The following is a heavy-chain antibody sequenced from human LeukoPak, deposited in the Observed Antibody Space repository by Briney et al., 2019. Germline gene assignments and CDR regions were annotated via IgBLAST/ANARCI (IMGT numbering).Heavy chain of an antibody. CDR2: IIPILGIA. Sequence: GASVKVSCKASGGTFSSYAISWVRQAPGQGLEWMGRIIPILGIANYAQKFQGRVTITADKSTSTAYMELSSLRSEDTAVYYCARDLPTYYYDSSGLTTDYWGQGTLVTVSS. V-gene: IGHV1-69*04. D-gene: IGHD3-22*01. CDR1: GGTFSSYA. CDR3: ARDLPTYYYDSSGLTTDY. J-gene: IGHJ4*02.